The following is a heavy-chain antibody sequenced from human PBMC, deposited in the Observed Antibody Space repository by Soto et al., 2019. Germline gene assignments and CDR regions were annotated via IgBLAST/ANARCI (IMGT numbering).Heavy chain of an antibody. D-gene: IGHD3-10*01. Sequence: GGSLRLSCAASEFTFSNYWMTWVRQAPGKGLEWVANIKEDGNLKYYVDSVRGRFTISRDNAEKSLSLQMDSLRVEDTAVYFCVRGSITFDYWGQGALVTVSS. CDR2: IKEDGNLK. J-gene: IGHJ4*02. CDR1: EFTFSNYW. CDR3: VRGSITFDY. V-gene: IGHV3-7*01.